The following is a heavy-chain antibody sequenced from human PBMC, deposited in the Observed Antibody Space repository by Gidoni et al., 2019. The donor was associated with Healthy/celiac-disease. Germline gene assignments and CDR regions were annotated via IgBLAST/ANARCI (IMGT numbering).Heavy chain of an antibody. CDR2: IDWDDDK. V-gene: IGHV2-70*01. Sequence: QVTLRESGPALVNPTQTLTLTCTFSGFSLSTSGMCVSWIRQPPGKALEWLALIDWDDDKYYSTSLKTRLTISKDTSKNQVVLTMTNMDPVDTATYYCARIMLDSSGYYYYYYGMDVWGQGTTVTVSS. J-gene: IGHJ6*02. CDR3: ARIMLDSSGYYYYYYGMDV. D-gene: IGHD3-22*01. CDR1: GFSLSTSGMC.